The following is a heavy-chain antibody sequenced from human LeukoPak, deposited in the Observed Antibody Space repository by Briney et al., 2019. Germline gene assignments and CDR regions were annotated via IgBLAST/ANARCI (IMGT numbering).Heavy chain of an antibody. CDR1: GYTFTGFY. V-gene: IGHV1-2*02. J-gene: IGHJ5*02. CDR2: INPNSGGT. CDR3: ARAHLIAAPGYNWFDP. D-gene: IGHD6-13*01. Sequence: ASVKVSSKASGYTFTGFYMHWVRQAPGQGLEWMGWINPNSGGTNYAQKFQGRVTMTRDTSINTAYMELSSLRSDDTAVFYCARAHLIAAPGYNWFDPWGQGTLVSVSS.